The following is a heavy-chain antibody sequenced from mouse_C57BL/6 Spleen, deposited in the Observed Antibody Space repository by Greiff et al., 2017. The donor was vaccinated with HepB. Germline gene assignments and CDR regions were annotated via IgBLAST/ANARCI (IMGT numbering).Heavy chain of an antibody. J-gene: IGHJ4*01. D-gene: IGHD2-1*01. V-gene: IGHV5-9-1*02. CDR3: TRGGKYYGNYDAMDY. CDR1: GFTFSSYA. Sequence: EVQLVESGEGLVKPGGSLKLSCAASGFTFSSYAMSWVRQTPEKRLEWVAYISSGGDYIYYADTVKGRFTISRDNARNTLYLQMSSLKSEDTAMYYCTRGGKYYGNYDAMDYWGQGTSVTVSS. CDR2: ISSGGDYI.